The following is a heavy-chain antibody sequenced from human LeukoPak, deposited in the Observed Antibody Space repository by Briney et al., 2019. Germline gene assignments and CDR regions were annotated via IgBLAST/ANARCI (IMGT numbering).Heavy chain of an antibody. V-gene: IGHV3-74*01. CDR3: AREDSSGYYDYFDY. CDR2: IVIDGSST. Sequence: PGGSLRFSCAASGFTFSSYWMPWVRQAPGKGLVWVSRIVIDGSSTTYADSVKGRFTISRDNAKNTLYLQMNSLRAEDTAVYYCAREDSSGYYDYFDYWGQGTLVTVSS. D-gene: IGHD3-22*01. CDR1: GFTFSSYW. J-gene: IGHJ4*02.